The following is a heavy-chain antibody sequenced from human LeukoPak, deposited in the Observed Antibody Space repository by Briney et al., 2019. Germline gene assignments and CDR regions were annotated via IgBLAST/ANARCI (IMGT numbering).Heavy chain of an antibody. CDR1: GFTFSSYG. V-gene: IGHV3-30*18. Sequence: QPGGSLRLSCAASGFTFSSYGMHWVRQAPGKGLEWVAVISYDGSNKYYADSVKGRFTISRDNSKNTLYLQMNSLRAEDTAVYYCANTYSYGNNYFDYWGQGTLVTVSS. D-gene: IGHD5-18*01. J-gene: IGHJ4*02. CDR3: ANTYSYGNNYFDY. CDR2: ISYDGSNK.